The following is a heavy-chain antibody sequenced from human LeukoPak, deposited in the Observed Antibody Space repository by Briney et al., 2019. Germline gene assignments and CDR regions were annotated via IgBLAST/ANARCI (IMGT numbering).Heavy chain of an antibody. CDR2: ISGTGGST. CDR3: ARGSGSRYYFDY. V-gene: IGHV3-23*01. D-gene: IGHD3-10*01. CDR1: GFTFSSYV. J-gene: IGHJ4*02. Sequence: PGGSLRLSCAAYGFTFSSYVMSWVRQAPGKGLEWVSAISGTGGSTNYADSVKGRFTFSRDNSQNTLYLQMISLRADDTAVYYCARGSGSRYYFDYWGQGTLVTVSS.